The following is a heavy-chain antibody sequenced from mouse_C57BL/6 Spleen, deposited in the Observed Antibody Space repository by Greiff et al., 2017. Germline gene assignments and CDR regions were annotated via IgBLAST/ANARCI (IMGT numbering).Heavy chain of an antibody. CDR1: GYTFTSYW. J-gene: IGHJ2*01. Sequence: VQLRQPGTELVKPGASVKLSCKASGYTFTSYWMHWVKQRPGQGLEWIGNINPSNGGTNYNEKFKSKATLTVDKSSSTAYMQLCSLTSEDSAVYYCARWGQLRLLDYWGQGTTLTVSS. D-gene: IGHD3-2*02. CDR3: ARWGQLRLLDY. V-gene: IGHV1-53*01. CDR2: INPSNGGT.